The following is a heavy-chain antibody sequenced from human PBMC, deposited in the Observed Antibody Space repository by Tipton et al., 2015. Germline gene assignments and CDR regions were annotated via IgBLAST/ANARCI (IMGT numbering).Heavy chain of an antibody. Sequence: GSLRLSCADSGFTFSDYAMSWVRQAPGKGLEWVGRTGSKANSVTTEYAASVKGRFTISRDDSKNSLYLQMNSLKSEDTAVYYCARVGSGWYFDFWGQGTLVTVSS. V-gene: IGHV3-72*01. J-gene: IGHJ4*02. CDR1: GFTFSDYA. CDR3: ARVGSGWYFDF. D-gene: IGHD6-25*01. CDR2: TGSKANSVTT.